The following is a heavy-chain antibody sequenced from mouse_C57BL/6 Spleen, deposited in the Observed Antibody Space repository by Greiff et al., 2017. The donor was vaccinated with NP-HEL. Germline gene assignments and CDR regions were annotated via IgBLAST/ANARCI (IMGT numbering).Heavy chain of an antibody. CDR2: IYPRDGST. CDR1: GYTFTSYD. Sequence: QVQLQQSGPELVKPGASVKLSCKASGYTFTSYDINWVKQRPGQGLEWIGWIYPRDGSTKYNEKFKGKATLTVDTSSSTAYMELHSLTSEDSAVYFCARSPEGYGGSYDWYFDVWGTGTTVTVSS. V-gene: IGHV1-85*01. D-gene: IGHD1-1*01. CDR3: ARSPEGYGGSYDWYFDV. J-gene: IGHJ1*03.